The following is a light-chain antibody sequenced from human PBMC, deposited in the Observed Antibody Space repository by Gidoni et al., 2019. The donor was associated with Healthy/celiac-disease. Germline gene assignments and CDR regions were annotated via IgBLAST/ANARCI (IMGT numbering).Light chain of an antibody. CDR3: QQYNNWPPLT. V-gene: IGKV3-15*01. CDR2: GAS. CDR1: QSVSSN. Sequence: DIVMTQSPATLSVSPGERATLSCRASQSVSSNLAWYQQKPGQAPRLLIYGASTRATGIPARVSGSGSGTELTLTISSLQSEDFAVYYCQQYNNWPPLTYGGGTKVEIK. J-gene: IGKJ4*01.